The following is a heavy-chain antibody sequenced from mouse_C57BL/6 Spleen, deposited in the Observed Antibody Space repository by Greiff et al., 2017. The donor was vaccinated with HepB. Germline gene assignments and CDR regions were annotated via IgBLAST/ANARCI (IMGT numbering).Heavy chain of an antibody. CDR3: ARYYDYDGGYAMDY. CDR2: IYPRSGNT. D-gene: IGHD2-4*01. J-gene: IGHJ4*01. CDR1: GYTFTSYG. V-gene: IGHV1-81*01. Sequence: QVQLKESGAELARPGASVKLSCKASGYTFTSYGISWVKQRTGQGLEWIGEIYPRSGNTYYNEKFKGKATLTADKSSSTAYMELRSLTSEDSAVYFCARYYDYDGGYAMDYWGQGTSVTVSS.